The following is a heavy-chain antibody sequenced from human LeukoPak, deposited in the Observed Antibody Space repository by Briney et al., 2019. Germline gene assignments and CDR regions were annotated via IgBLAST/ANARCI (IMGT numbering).Heavy chain of an antibody. CDR3: AREPRAAVADPSGILE. D-gene: IGHD6-19*01. CDR2: INPNSGGT. J-gene: IGHJ4*02. V-gene: IGHV1-2*02. CDR1: GYTFTGYY. Sequence: GASVKVSCKASGYTFTGYYMHWVRQAPGQGLEWMGWINPNSGGTNYAQKFQSRVTMTRDTSISTAYMELSRLRSDDTAVYYCAREPRAAVADPSGILEWGQGTLVTVSS.